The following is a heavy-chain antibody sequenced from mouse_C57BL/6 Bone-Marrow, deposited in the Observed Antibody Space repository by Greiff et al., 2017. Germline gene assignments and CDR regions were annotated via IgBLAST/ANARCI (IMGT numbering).Heavy chain of an antibody. CDR1: GFTFSSYA. Sequence: EVQRVESGGGLVKPGGSLKLSCAASGFTFSSYAMSWVRQTPEKRLEWVATISDGGSYTYYPDNVKGRFTISRDNAKNNLYLQMSHLKSEDTAMYYCAREDDDDPYWYFDVWGTGTTVTVSS. CDR2: ISDGGSYT. CDR3: AREDDDDPYWYFDV. V-gene: IGHV5-4*01. J-gene: IGHJ1*03. D-gene: IGHD2-3*01.